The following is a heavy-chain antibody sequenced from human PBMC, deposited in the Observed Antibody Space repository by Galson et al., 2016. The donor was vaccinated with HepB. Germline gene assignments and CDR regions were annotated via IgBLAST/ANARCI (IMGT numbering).Heavy chain of an antibody. Sequence: SLRLSCAASGFTFSSHFMHWVRQAPGGGLECVAVISYDGSEKYYAGSVKGRFTVSRDNSKNTLFLQMNSLRAEDSALYYCAREGGRLYDLDSWGQGTLVHVSS. CDR3: AREGGRLYDLDS. D-gene: IGHD3-16*01. J-gene: IGHJ4*02. CDR2: ISYDGSEK. V-gene: IGHV3-30-3*01. CDR1: GFTFSSHF.